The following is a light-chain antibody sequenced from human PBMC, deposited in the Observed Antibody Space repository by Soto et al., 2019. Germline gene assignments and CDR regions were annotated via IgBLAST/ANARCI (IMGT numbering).Light chain of an antibody. CDR2: KND. CDR3: AAWDYSLSGPV. J-gene: IGLJ7*01. V-gene: IGLV1-47*01. CDR1: SSNIGSNY. Sequence: QSVLTQPPSASGTPGQRVTISCSGSSSNIGSNYVYWYQQLPGTAPKLLIYKNDQRPSGVPDRFSGSKSGTSASLAISGLRSEYEADYYCAAWDYSLSGPVFGGGTQLTVL.